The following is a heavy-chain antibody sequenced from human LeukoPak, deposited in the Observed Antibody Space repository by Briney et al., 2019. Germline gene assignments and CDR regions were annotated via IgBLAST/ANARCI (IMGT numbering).Heavy chain of an antibody. CDR3: ARAAAGDLSYNWFDP. D-gene: IGHD6-13*01. V-gene: IGHV7-81*01. Sequence: GASVKVSCKASGYSFTTYGMNWVPQAPGQGLEWMGWFNTYTGNPTYAQGFTGRFVFSLDTSVSTAYLQISSLKAEDTAVYYCARAAAGDLSYNWFDPWGQGTLVTVSS. CDR2: FNTYTGNP. CDR1: GYSFTTYG. J-gene: IGHJ5*02.